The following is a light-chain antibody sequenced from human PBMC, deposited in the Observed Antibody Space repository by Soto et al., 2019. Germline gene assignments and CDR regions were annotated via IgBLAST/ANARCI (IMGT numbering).Light chain of an antibody. V-gene: IGKV3-20*01. CDR1: QSIKSNS. CDR3: QQYGGSPRT. CDR2: GAS. J-gene: IGKJ1*01. Sequence: EIVLTQSPGTVSLSPGERATLSCRASQSIKSNSLAWYQQRPGQAPRLLIYGASSRATGIPDRFSGSGSGTDFTLPISRLEAEDCAVYYCQQYGGSPRTFGQGTKVEIK.